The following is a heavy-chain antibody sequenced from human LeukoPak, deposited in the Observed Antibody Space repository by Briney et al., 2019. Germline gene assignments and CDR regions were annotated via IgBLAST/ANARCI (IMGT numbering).Heavy chain of an antibody. V-gene: IGHV3-33*01. Sequence: PGGSLRLSCAASGFTFSSYGMHWVRQAPGKGLEWVAVIWYDGSNKYYADSVKGRFTIFRDNSKNTLYLQMNSLRAEDTAVYYCARDRNGNYGRWGFDYWGQGTLVTVSS. D-gene: IGHD4-17*01. CDR2: IWYDGSNK. J-gene: IGHJ4*02. CDR1: GFTFSSYG. CDR3: ARDRNGNYGRWGFDY.